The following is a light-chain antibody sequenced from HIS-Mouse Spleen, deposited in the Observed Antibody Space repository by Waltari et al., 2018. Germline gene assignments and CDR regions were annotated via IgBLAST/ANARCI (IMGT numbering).Light chain of an antibody. CDR2: EGS. CDR1: SSDVGSYNL. CDR3: CSYAGSSTWV. Sequence: QSALTQPASVSGSPGQSITISCTGTSSDVGSYNLVSWYQQHPGKAPKLMMSEGSKRHEGVSSRFAGCKSGNAASLTISGLQAEDGADYCCCSYAGSSTWVFGGGTKLTVL. V-gene: IGLV2-23*01. J-gene: IGLJ3*02.